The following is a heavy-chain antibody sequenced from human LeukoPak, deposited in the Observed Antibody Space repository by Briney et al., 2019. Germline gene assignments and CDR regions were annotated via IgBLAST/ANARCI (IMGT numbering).Heavy chain of an antibody. CDR2: INSDGSST. Sequence: GGSLRLSCAASGFTFSSYWMHWVRHAPGKGLVWVSRINSDGSSTSYADSVKGRFTISRDNSKNTLYLQMNSLRAEDTAVYYCASQGGDIVATDDYFDYWGQGTLVTVSS. CDR1: GFTFSSYW. V-gene: IGHV3-74*01. D-gene: IGHD5-12*01. CDR3: ASQGGDIVATDDYFDY. J-gene: IGHJ4*02.